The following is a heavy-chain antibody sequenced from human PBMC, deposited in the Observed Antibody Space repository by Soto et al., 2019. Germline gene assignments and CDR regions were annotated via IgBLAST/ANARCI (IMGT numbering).Heavy chain of an antibody. CDR2: IYYSGST. CDR3: VRGGYCSGGSCYSSSWFDP. J-gene: IGHJ5*02. CDR1: GCSISRDDYY. D-gene: IGHD2-15*01. V-gene: IGHV4-31*02. Sequence: SGCSISRDDYYLNWSGQHPGKGLEWIGYIYYSGSTYYNPSLKSRLTISVDTSKNQFSLKLSSVTAADTAVYYCVRGGYCSGGSCYSSSWFDPWGQVTLVTV.